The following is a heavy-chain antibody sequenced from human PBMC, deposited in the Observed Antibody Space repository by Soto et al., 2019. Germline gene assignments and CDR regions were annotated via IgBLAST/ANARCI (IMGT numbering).Heavy chain of an antibody. CDR2: ISYDGNKK. V-gene: IGHV3-30-3*01. D-gene: IGHD4-17*01. Sequence: VQLIQSGGGVVQPGRSLRLSCAASGFTFSDYSLHWVRQAPGKGLQWVALISYDGNKKDYADSVNGRFSVSRDNSRNTLYLQVNSTIPEDTAVYYCARDGSPYGEPHDAFDIWGQGTLVTVSS. J-gene: IGHJ3*02. CDR1: GFTFSDYS. CDR3: ARDGSPYGEPHDAFDI.